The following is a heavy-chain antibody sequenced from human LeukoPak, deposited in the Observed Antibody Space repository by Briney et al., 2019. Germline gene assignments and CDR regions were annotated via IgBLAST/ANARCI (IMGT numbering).Heavy chain of an antibody. V-gene: IGHV3-21*01. CDR2: INSGSTYT. J-gene: IGHJ4*02. CDR3: ARSLTTLTYEGY. D-gene: IGHD1-1*01. CDR1: GLTFSSYM. Sequence: GGSLRLSCAASGLTFSSYMMNWVRQAPGKGLEWVSSINSGSTYTYYTESVKGQFTVSRDNAKNSLFLQMNSLRAEDTAIYYCARSLTTLTYEGYWGQGTLVTVSS.